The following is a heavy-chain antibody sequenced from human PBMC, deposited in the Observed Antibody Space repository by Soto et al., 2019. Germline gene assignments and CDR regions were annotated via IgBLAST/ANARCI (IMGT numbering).Heavy chain of an antibody. D-gene: IGHD3-22*01. CDR2: ISGSGGSK. CDR3: AKTYYYDSSGLFDY. J-gene: IGHJ4*02. CDR1: GFTFSSYA. V-gene: IGHV3-23*01. Sequence: GGSLRLSCAASGFTFSSYAMSWVRQAPGKGLEWVAAISGSGGSKYYADSVKGRFTISRDNSKNTLYLQMNSLRAEDTAVYYCAKTYYYDSSGLFDYWGQGTLVTVSS.